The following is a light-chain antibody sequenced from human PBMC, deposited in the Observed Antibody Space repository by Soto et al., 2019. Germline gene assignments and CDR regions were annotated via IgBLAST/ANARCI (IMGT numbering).Light chain of an antibody. CDR3: QQYDNHRALT. V-gene: IGKV1-33*01. Sequence: DIPMTQSPSSLSASVGDRVTITCQASQDISNYLNWYQQKPGKAPKLLIYDASNLETGVPSRFSGSGSGTDFTFTISSLQPEDIATYYCQQYDNHRALTFGGGTKVEIK. CDR2: DAS. J-gene: IGKJ4*01. CDR1: QDISNY.